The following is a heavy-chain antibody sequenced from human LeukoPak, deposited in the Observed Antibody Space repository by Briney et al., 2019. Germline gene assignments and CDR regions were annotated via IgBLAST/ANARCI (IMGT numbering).Heavy chain of an antibody. CDR1: GFTFSSYA. Sequence: GGSLRLSCAASGFTFSSYAMSWVRQAPEKGLEWVSAVTASAGNTYYADSVKGRFTISRDNSKNTLYLQVNSLRAEDTAVYYCAKDLSFGGPPIDYWGQGTLVTVSS. V-gene: IGHV3-23*01. J-gene: IGHJ4*02. CDR3: AKDLSFGGPPIDY. D-gene: IGHD2/OR15-2a*01. CDR2: VTASAGNT.